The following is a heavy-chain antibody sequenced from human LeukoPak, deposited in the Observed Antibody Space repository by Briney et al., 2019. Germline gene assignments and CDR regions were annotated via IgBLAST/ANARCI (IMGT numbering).Heavy chain of an antibody. V-gene: IGHV3-11*01. CDR1: GFTLSDYY. Sequence: GGSLRLSCAASGFTLSDYYMTWIRQAPGKGLEWVSYISGNGRTIYYADSVKGRFTISRDNTKNSLSLQMHSLRAEDTAVYYCARDSSGSYEDYWGQGTLVTVSS. J-gene: IGHJ4*02. CDR3: ARDSSGSYEDY. D-gene: IGHD1-26*01. CDR2: ISGNGRTI.